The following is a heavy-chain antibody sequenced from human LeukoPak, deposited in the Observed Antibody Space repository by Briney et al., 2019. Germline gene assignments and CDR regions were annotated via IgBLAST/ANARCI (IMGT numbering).Heavy chain of an antibody. D-gene: IGHD2-21*01. CDR3: VKDPRDTYGTNWFVS. Sequence: GGSLRLSCAAAAFSFGNYAISSVRQPPGNGLQWVSQISGAGGATWYAGFARDRFTISRDNSKKTLYLQMSGLRVEDTAMYYCVKDPRDTYGTNWFVSWGQGTLLIVSS. CDR1: AFSFGNYA. V-gene: IGHV3-23*01. CDR2: ISGAGGAT. J-gene: IGHJ5*01.